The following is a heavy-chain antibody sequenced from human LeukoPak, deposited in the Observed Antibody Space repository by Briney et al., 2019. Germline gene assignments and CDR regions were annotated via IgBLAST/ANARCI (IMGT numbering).Heavy chain of an antibody. Sequence: NPSETLSLTCAVYGGSFSGYYWSWIRQPPGKGLEWIGEINHSGSTNYNPSLKSRVTISVDTSKNQFSLKLSSVTAADTAVYYCARGLGGDYEIDYWGQGTLVTVSS. D-gene: IGHD4-17*01. CDR3: ARGLGGDYEIDY. J-gene: IGHJ4*02. CDR1: GGSFSGYY. V-gene: IGHV4-34*01. CDR2: INHSGST.